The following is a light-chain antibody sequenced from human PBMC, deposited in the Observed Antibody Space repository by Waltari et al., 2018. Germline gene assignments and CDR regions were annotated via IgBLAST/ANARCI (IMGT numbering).Light chain of an antibody. CDR3: QQYRNLWT. V-gene: IGKV3-20*01. J-gene: IGKJ1*01. CDR1: QSVGRF. CDR2: QAS. Sequence: VLTQSPGTLSLSPGERATLACRASQSVGRFLAWYQQKPGQAPRLLIYQASNRATGIPDRFSVSGSGTDFSLTISRLEPEDFAVYYCQQYRNLWTFGQGTKVEIK.